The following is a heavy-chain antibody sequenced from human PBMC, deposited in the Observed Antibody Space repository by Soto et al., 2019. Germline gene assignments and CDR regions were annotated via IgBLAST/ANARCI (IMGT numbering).Heavy chain of an antibody. D-gene: IGHD2-8*01. CDR2: ISGSGGST. Sequence: GGSLRLSCAASGFTFSSYAMSWVRQAPGKGLEWVSAISGSGGSTYYADSVKGRFTISRDNSKNTLYLQMNSLRAEDTAVYYCAKDTYCTNGVCPRLGYYYYMDVWGKGTTVTVSS. J-gene: IGHJ6*03. V-gene: IGHV3-23*01. CDR3: AKDTYCTNGVCPRLGYYYYMDV. CDR1: GFTFSSYA.